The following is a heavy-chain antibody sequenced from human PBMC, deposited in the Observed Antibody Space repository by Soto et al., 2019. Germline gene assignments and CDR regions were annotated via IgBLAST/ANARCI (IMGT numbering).Heavy chain of an antibody. V-gene: IGHV4-4*02. CDR3: ARHSGSYFRDY. D-gene: IGHD1-26*01. Sequence: QVQLQESGPGLVKPSGTLSLTCAVSGDSISSSNWWSWVRQPPGKGLEWIGEIYHSGSTNYHPSLKRRVTISGDKSKNQLSLNLNSVTAADTDVYYCARHSGSYFRDYWGQGTLVTVSS. J-gene: IGHJ4*02. CDR2: IYHSGST. CDR1: GDSISSSNW.